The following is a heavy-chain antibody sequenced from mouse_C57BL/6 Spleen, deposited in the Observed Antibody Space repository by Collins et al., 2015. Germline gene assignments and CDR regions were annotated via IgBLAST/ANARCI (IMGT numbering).Heavy chain of an antibody. D-gene: IGHD1-1*01. CDR2: ISTYYGDA. Sequence: QVQLQQSGAELVRPGVSVKISCKGSGYTFTDYAMHWVKQSHAKSLEWIGVISTYYGDASYNQKFKGKATMTVDKSSSTAYMELARLTSEDSAIYYCARCLLNYYGSSPFDYWGQGTTLTVSS. CDR3: ARCLLNYYGSSPFDY. V-gene: IGHV1S137*01. CDR1: GYTFTDYA. J-gene: IGHJ2*01.